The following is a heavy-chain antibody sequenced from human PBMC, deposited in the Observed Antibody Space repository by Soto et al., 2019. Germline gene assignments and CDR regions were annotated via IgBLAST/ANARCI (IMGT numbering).Heavy chain of an antibody. J-gene: IGHJ6*02. CDR3: ARHATVLLWFGDDYYYGMDV. CDR1: GYSFTRYC. V-gene: IGHV5-51*01. CDR2: IYPGDSDT. Sequence: GESLKISCKGSGYSFTRYCIGWVRQMPGKGLEWMGIIYPGDSDTRYSPSFQGQVTISADKSISTAYLQWSSLKASDTAMYYCARHATVLLWFGDDYYYGMDVWGQGTTVTVSS. D-gene: IGHD3-10*01.